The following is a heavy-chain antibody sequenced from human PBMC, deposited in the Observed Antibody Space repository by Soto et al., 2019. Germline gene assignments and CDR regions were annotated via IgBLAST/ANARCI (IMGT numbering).Heavy chain of an antibody. Sequence: GGSLRLSCAASGFTFSGNWMHWVRQFPGKGLVWVSRINTDGSATNYADSVKGRFTTSRDNAKSMLYLQMNSLRLEGTAVYYCARDGEGYWGQGALVTVSS. CDR2: INTDGSAT. V-gene: IGHV3-74*01. CDR1: GFTFSGNW. D-gene: IGHD2-21*01. J-gene: IGHJ4*02. CDR3: ARDGEGY.